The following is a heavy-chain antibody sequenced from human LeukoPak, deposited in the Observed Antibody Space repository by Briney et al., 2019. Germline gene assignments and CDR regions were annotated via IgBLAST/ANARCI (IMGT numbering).Heavy chain of an antibody. CDR2: ISSSGNSI. CDR3: ARDHEYSSGWVDY. CDR1: GFMFSSYE. Sequence: GGSLRLSCAASGFMFSSYEMNWVRQAPGKGLEWVSYISSSGNSIYDADSVKGRFTISRDNAKNSLYLQMNSLRSDDTAIYYCARDHEYSSGWVDYWGQGTLVTVSS. J-gene: IGHJ4*02. D-gene: IGHD6-19*01. V-gene: IGHV3-48*03.